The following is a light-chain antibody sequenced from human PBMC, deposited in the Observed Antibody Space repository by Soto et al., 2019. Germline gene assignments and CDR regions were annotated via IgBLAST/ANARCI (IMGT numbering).Light chain of an antibody. CDR2: GAS. Sequence: EIVLTQSPGTLSLSPGERATLSCRASQSVSSSYLAWYQQKPGQAPRLLIYGASSRATVIPDRFSGSGSGTDVTLIISRPEPEAFEVYLSKQYVSSPLTFGGGTKVEIK. J-gene: IGKJ4*01. CDR1: QSVSSSY. CDR3: KQYVSSPLT. V-gene: IGKV3-20*01.